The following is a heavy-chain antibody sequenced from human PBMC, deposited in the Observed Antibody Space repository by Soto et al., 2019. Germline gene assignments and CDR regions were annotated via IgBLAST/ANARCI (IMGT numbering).Heavy chain of an antibody. CDR3: ARFLWSDTSLYYFDY. J-gene: IGHJ4*02. V-gene: IGHV2-5*02. CDR1: GFSLTGSGVG. CDR2: IYWDDDK. D-gene: IGHD3-3*01. Sequence: QITLKESGPTLVKPTQTLTLTCTFSGFSLTGSGVGVGWIRQPPGKALEWLALIYWDDDKRYSPSLKSRLTITKHTSKNQVDLTVTNMDPVDTATYYCARFLWSDTSLYYFDYWGQGTLVTVSS.